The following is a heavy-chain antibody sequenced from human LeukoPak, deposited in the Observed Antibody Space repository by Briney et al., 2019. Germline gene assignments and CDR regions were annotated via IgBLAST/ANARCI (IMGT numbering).Heavy chain of an antibody. D-gene: IGHD3-16*01. Sequence: GGSLRLSCVTSGFTFSSYGMHWVRQVPGKGLEWVAVISYDAESNYHVDSVKGRFTISRDNSKNTLYLQMNSLRAEDTAVYYCAKDFRRGGPFDYWGQGTLVTVSS. CDR3: AKDFRRGGPFDY. CDR2: ISYDAESN. CDR1: GFTFSSYG. V-gene: IGHV3-30*18. J-gene: IGHJ4*02.